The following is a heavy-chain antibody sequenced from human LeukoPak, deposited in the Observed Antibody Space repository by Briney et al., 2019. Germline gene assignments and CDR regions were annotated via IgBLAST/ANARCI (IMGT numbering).Heavy chain of an antibody. J-gene: IGHJ3*02. CDR1: GGSISSGDYY. V-gene: IGHV4-30-4*01. CDR2: IYYSGGT. D-gene: IGHD3-22*01. Sequence: PSETLSLTCTVSGGSISSGDYYWGWIRQPPGKGLEWIGYIYYSGGTYYNPSLKSRVTISVDTSKNQFSLKLSSVTAADTAVYYCAREDYYDSSGSRAFDIWGQGTMVTVSS. CDR3: AREDYYDSSGSRAFDI.